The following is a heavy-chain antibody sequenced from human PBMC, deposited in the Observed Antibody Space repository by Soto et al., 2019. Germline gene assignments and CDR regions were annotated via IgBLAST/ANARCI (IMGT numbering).Heavy chain of an antibody. Sequence: QVQLVQSGAEVKKPGSSVKVSCKASGGTFSSYSINWVRQAPGQGLEWMGEIIPIFGTANYAQKFQGRVTITADESTSTAYRAPSSLRSEDTAVYYCARDGGGNFGGIDYWGQGTLVTVSS. CDR1: GGTFSSYS. CDR2: IIPIFGTA. J-gene: IGHJ4*02. V-gene: IGHV1-69*01. CDR3: ARDGGGNFGGIDY. D-gene: IGHD3-10*01.